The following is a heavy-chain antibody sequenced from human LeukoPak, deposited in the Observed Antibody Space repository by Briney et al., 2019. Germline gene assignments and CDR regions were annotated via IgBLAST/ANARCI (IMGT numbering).Heavy chain of an antibody. CDR2: FDPEDGET. J-gene: IGHJ6*02. D-gene: IGHD5-24*01. Sequence: ASVKVSCKVSGYTLTELSMHWVRQAPGKGLEWRGGFDPEDGETIYAQKFQGRVTITRDTSASTAYMELSSLRSEDTAVYYCARCGAYYYYGMDVWGQGTTVTVSS. CDR3: ARCGAYYYYGMDV. V-gene: IGHV1-24*01. CDR1: GYTLTELS.